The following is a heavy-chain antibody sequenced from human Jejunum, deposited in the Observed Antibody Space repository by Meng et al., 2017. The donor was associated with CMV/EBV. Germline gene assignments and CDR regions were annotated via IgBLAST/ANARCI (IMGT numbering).Heavy chain of an antibody. CDR2: IYSGGST. CDR3: ARGRTTGYFDY. V-gene: IGHV3-53*01. Sequence: CAASGCTVSSNYMSWVRQAPGKGLEWVSLIYSGGSTYYADSVKGRFTISRDNSKNTLYLQMNSLRAEDSAVYSCARGRTTGYFDYWGQGTMVTVS. J-gene: IGHJ4*02. D-gene: IGHD1-7*01. CDR1: GCTVSSNY.